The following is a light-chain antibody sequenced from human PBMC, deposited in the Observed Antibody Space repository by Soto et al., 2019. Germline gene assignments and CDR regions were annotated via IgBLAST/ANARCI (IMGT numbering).Light chain of an antibody. CDR1: QNINTY. CDR2: AAS. V-gene: IGKV1-39*01. CDR3: QQSYSTPLT. J-gene: IGKJ4*01. Sequence: DIQMTQSPYSLSAAVGDRVTIACRASQNINTYLNWYQQKPGKAPKLLIYAASSLQSGVPSRFSGSGSGTDFTLTISSLQPEDFATYYCQQSYSTPLTFGGGTTGDIK.